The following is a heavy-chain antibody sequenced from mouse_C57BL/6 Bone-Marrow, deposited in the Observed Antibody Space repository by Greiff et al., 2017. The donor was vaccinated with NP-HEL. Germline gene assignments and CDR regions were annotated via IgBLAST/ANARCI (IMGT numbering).Heavy chain of an antibody. J-gene: IGHJ2*01. CDR2: ISSGSSTI. Sequence: DVKLVESGGGLVKPGGSLKLSCAASGFTFSDYGMHWVRQAPEKGLEWVAYISSGSSTIYYADTVKGRFTISRDNAKNTLFLQMTSLRSEDTAMYYCARLGTYYGSSPYYFDYWGQGTTLTVSS. CDR1: GFTFSDYG. CDR3: ARLGTYYGSSPYYFDY. V-gene: IGHV5-17*01. D-gene: IGHD1-1*01.